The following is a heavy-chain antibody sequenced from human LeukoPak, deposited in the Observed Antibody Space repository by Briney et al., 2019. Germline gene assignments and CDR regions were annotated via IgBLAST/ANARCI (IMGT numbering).Heavy chain of an antibody. D-gene: IGHD2-2*01. CDR1: GYTFTSYD. V-gene: IGHV1-8*03. CDR2: MNPNSGNT. J-gene: IGHJ4*02. Sequence: ASVKVSCKASGYTFTSYDINWVRQATGQGLEWMGWMNPNSGNTGYAQKFQGRVTITRNTSISTAYMELSSLRAEDTAVYYCRVHHCNSTICHLFDYWGQGTLVTVSS. CDR3: RVHHCNSTICHLFDY.